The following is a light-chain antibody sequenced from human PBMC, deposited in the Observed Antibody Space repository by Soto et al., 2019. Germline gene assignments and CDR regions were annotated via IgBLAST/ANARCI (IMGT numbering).Light chain of an antibody. Sequence: QAVVTQPTSASGTPGQRVTIFCSGRSFNIGTYNVNWYRQLPGTAPKLLIHSNNERPSGVPDRFSGSKSGTSASLANSGLQSEDEADYYCAALEDSLNSYVFGIGTKVTVL. J-gene: IGLJ1*01. CDR2: SNN. CDR1: SFNIGTYN. CDR3: AALEDSLNSYV. V-gene: IGLV1-44*01.